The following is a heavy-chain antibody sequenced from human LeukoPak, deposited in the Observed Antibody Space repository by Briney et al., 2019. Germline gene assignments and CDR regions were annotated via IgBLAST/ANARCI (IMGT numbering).Heavy chain of an antibody. D-gene: IGHD6-19*01. V-gene: IGHV3-30*02. CDR2: VRYDGSNK. CDR1: GFTFSSYG. CDR3: ARDPGVGAVAGTNDAFDI. J-gene: IGHJ3*02. Sequence: GGSLRLSCAASGFTFSSYGMHWVRQAPGKGLEWVAFVRYDGSNKYYADSVKGRFTISRDNSKNTLYLQMNSLRAEDTAVYYCARDPGVGAVAGTNDAFDIWGQGTMVTVSS.